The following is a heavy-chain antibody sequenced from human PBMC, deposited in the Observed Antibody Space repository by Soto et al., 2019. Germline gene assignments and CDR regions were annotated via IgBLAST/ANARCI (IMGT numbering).Heavy chain of an antibody. CDR2: ISSSSSYT. CDR1: GFTFSDYY. CDR3: ARGYYDFWSGYQGAYYGMDV. J-gene: IGHJ6*02. V-gene: IGHV3-11*06. Sequence: GGSLRLSCAASGFTFSDYYMSWIRQAPGKGLEWVSYISSSSSYTNYADSVKGRFTISRDNAKNSLYLQMNSLRAEDTAVYYCARGYYDFWSGYQGAYYGMDVWGQGTTVTVSS. D-gene: IGHD3-3*01.